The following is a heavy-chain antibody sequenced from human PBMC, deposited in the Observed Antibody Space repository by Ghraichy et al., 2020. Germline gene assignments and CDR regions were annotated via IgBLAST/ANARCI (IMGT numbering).Heavy chain of an antibody. J-gene: IGHJ3*02. Sequence: SETLSLTCTVSGGSISSSSYYWGWIRQPPGKGLEWIESIYYSGSTYYNPSLKSRVTISVDTSKNQFSLKLSSVTAADTAVYYCARRVDYYDFWSGYYTDAFDIWGQGTMVTVSS. CDR3: ARRVDYYDFWSGYYTDAFDI. V-gene: IGHV4-39*01. CDR1: GGSISSSSYY. CDR2: IYYSGST. D-gene: IGHD3-3*01.